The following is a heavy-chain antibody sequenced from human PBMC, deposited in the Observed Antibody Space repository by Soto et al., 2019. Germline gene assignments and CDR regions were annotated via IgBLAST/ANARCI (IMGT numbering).Heavy chain of an antibody. CDR1: GFTFSSYG. Sequence: QVQLVESGGGVVQPGRSLRLSCAASGFTFSSYGMHWVRQAPGKGLEWVAVISYDGSNKYYADSVKGRFTISRDNSQNTLYLQMNSLRAEDTAVYYCAKGDDIVVVPAAIRGYYYYYGMDVWGQGTTVTVSS. CDR2: ISYDGSNK. D-gene: IGHD2-2*01. CDR3: AKGDDIVVVPAAIRGYYYYYGMDV. J-gene: IGHJ6*02. V-gene: IGHV3-30*18.